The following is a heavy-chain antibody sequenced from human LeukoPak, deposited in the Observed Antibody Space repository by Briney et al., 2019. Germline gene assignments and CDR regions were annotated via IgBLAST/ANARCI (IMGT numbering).Heavy chain of an antibody. J-gene: IGHJ4*02. CDR2: IKRDGSDE. CDR1: GFAFGNHW. CDR3: AGHVLRFLEWLSTPFDY. Sequence: GGSLRLSCAASGFAFGNHWMSWVRQAPGRGLEWVATIKRDGSDEYYVDSVKGRFTISRDNSKNTLYLQMNSLRAEDTAVYYCAGHVLRFLEWLSTPFDYWGQGTLVTVSS. D-gene: IGHD3-3*01. V-gene: IGHV3-7*03.